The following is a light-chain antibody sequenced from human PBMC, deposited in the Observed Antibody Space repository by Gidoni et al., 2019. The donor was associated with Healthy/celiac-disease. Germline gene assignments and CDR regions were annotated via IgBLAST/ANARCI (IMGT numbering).Light chain of an antibody. CDR2: GAS. V-gene: IGKV3-20*01. J-gene: IGKJ1*01. CDR1: QSVSSSY. Sequence: ELVFPQSPGTLSLSPGERATLSCRASQSVSSSYLAWYPQKPGQAPRLLIDGASSRATGIPDRFSGSGSGTDFTLTISRLEAEDFAVYYCQQYGSSPRTFGQGTKVEIK. CDR3: QQYGSSPRT.